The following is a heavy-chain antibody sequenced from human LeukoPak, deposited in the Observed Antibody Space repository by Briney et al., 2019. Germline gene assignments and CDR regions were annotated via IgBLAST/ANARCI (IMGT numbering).Heavy chain of an antibody. D-gene: IGHD6-13*01. J-gene: IGHJ6*02. CDR2: IYYSGST. V-gene: IGHV4-59*01. CDR1: GGSISSYY. Sequence: SETLSLTCTVSGGSISSYYWSWIRQPPGKGLEWIGYIYYSGSTNYNPSLKSRVTISVDTSKNQFSLKLSSVTAADTVVYYCARDSSRYGMDVWGQGTTVTVSS. CDR3: ARDSSRYGMDV.